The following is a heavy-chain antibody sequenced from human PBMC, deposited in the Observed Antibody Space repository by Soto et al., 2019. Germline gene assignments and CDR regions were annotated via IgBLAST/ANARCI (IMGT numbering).Heavy chain of an antibody. CDR2: ISSSTSHT. CDR3: ARGRGAAADYFYF. V-gene: IGHV3-11*05. D-gene: IGHD6-13*01. CDR1: GFTFSDYY. Sequence: QVQLVESGGGLVKPGGSLRLSCAVSGFTFSDYYMTWIRQAAAKELEWVSYISSSTSHTNYADSVKGRFTISRDNAKNSLFMQMNSLRAEDTDVYYRARGRGAAADYFYFLGQGTLVTGSS. J-gene: IGHJ4*02.